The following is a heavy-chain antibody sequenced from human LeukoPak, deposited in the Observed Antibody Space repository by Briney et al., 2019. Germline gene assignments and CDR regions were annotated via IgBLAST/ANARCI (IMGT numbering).Heavy chain of an antibody. CDR3: ARVGRAITAAGFGAFDV. CDR1: GFTFSDYF. V-gene: IGHV3-11*01. J-gene: IGHJ3*01. D-gene: IGHD6-13*01. CDR2: ISTRVSYISSSGSNI. Sequence: GGSLRLSCAASGFTFSDYFMSWIRQAPGKGLEWVSYISTRVSYISSSGSNIYYADSVKGRFTISRDNAKNSVYLQMNSLRAEDAAVYYCARVGRAITAAGFGAFDVWGQGTMATVSS.